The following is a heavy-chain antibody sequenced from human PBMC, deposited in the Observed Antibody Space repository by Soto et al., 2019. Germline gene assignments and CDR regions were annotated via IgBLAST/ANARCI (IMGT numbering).Heavy chain of an antibody. Sequence: QVQLVQSGAEVKKSGASVKVSCKASGYTFSSYTISWGRQAPGQGLEWMGWISAYNGNTKYAQKLQDRVTMTTDTSTNPAYMELRSLRSDDTAVYYCARDSPPFDYWGQGTLVTVSS. V-gene: IGHV1-18*01. CDR1: GYTFSSYT. CDR3: ARDSPPFDY. CDR2: ISAYNGNT. J-gene: IGHJ4*02.